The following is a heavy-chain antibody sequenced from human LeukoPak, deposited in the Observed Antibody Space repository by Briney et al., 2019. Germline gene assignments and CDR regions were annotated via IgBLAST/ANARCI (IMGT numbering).Heavy chain of an antibody. Sequence: ASVKVSCKASGYTFTGYYIQWVRQAPGQGLEWMGWINPHSGDTDYAQEFQGRVTMTRDTSISTAYMELSSLRPDDTAVYYCAIASTKFKYYDFWSGYYTGFARWFAYCSQGTLVT. CDR1: GYTFTGYY. CDR3: AIASTKFKYYDFWSGYYTGFARWFAY. J-gene: IGHJ4*02. V-gene: IGHV1-2*02. CDR2: INPHSGDT. D-gene: IGHD3-3*01.